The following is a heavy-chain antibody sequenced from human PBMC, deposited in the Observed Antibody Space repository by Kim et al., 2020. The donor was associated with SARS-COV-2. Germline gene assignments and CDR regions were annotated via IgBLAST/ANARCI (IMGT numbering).Heavy chain of an antibody. CDR3: AKGSQGYQSPFDS. V-gene: IGHV3-43*01. CDR1: GFSFDDYT. CDR2: ITWDGSTT. J-gene: IGHJ4*02. Sequence: GGSLRLSCAASGFSFDDYTMHWLRQLPGKGLEWISVITWDGSTTFYSDGVKGRFTIGRDNSKNSLFLQMNSLRSEDTAFYYCAKGSQGYQSPFDSWGQGTLVTVSS. D-gene: IGHD6-13*01.